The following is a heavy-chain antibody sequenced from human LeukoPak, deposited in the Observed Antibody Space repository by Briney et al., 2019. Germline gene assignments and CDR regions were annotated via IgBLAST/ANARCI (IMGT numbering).Heavy chain of an antibody. CDR2: INHSGST. CDR3: ASRVAAALNFDY. CDR1: GGSISSSSYY. D-gene: IGHD6-13*01. Sequence: PSETLSLTCTVSGGSISSSSYYWSWIRQPPGKGLEWIGEINHSGSTNYNPSLKSRVTISVDTSKNQFSLKLSSVTAADTAVYYCASRVAAALNFDYWGQGTLVTVSS. J-gene: IGHJ4*02. V-gene: IGHV4-39*07.